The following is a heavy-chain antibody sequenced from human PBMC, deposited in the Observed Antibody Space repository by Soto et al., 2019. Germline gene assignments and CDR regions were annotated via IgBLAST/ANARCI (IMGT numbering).Heavy chain of an antibody. D-gene: IGHD5-12*01. V-gene: IGHV1-69*12. CDR2: IMPVFRAP. CDR1: GGTFSNSA. J-gene: IGHJ6*02. CDR3: ARDKDRLQLGGNYYYILDV. Sequence: QVQLEQSGAEVKQPGSSVRVSCKASGGTFSNSAISWVRQAPGQGLEWMGGIMPVFRAPDYAQNFQGRVTITADESTSTAYMELHGLRSDDTAVYFCARDKDRLQLGGNYYYILDVWGQGTTVTFSS.